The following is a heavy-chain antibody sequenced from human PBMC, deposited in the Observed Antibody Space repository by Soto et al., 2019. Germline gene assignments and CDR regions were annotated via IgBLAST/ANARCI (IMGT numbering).Heavy chain of an antibody. Sequence: SETLSLTCTVSGGSISSYYWSWIRQPPGKGLEWIGYIYYSGSTNYNPSLKSRVTISVDTSKNQFSLKLSSVTAADTAVYYCARTRPGYSSGWLDYWGQGTLVPVSS. CDR2: IYYSGST. V-gene: IGHV4-59*01. D-gene: IGHD6-19*01. J-gene: IGHJ4*02. CDR1: GGSISSYY. CDR3: ARTRPGYSSGWLDY.